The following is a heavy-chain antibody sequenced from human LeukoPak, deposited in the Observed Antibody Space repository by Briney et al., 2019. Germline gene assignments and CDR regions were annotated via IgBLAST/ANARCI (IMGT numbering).Heavy chain of an antibody. CDR3: AKAAGYSGYEKLDY. V-gene: IGHV3-23*01. CDR2: ISGSGGST. D-gene: IGHD5-12*01. Sequence: GGSLRLSCAASGFTFSSYAMSWVRQAPGKGLEWVSSISGSGGSTYYADSVKGRFTISRDNSKNTLYLQMNSLRAEDTAVYYCAKAAGYSGYEKLDYWGQGTLVTVSS. CDR1: GFTFSSYA. J-gene: IGHJ4*02.